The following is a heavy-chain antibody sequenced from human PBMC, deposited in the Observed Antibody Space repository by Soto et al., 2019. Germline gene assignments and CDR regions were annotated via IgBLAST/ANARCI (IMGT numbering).Heavy chain of an antibody. CDR3: ARGRYGDY. J-gene: IGHJ4*02. Sequence: QVHLVQSGAEVKKPGASVKVSCKASGYAFTTYGITWVRQAPGQGLEWMGWISAHNGNTNYAQKLQGRVTVTRDTSTSTAYMELRSLRSDDTAVYECARGRYGDYWGQGAVVTVSS. V-gene: IGHV1-18*01. CDR2: ISAHNGNT. D-gene: IGHD1-1*01. CDR1: GYAFTTYG.